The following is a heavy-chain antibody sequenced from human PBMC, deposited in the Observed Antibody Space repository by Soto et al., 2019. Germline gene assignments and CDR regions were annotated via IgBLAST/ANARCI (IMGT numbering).Heavy chain of an antibody. CDR2: ISYDGSNK. CDR3: AKDLMIAARPAGFDY. CDR1: GFTFSSYG. J-gene: IGHJ4*02. D-gene: IGHD6-6*01. V-gene: IGHV3-30*18. Sequence: GGSLRLSCAASGFTFSSYGMHWVRQAPGKGLEWVAVISYDGSNKYYADSVKGRFTISRGNSKNTLYLQMNSLRAEDTAVYYCAKDLMIAARPAGFDYWGQGTLVTVSS.